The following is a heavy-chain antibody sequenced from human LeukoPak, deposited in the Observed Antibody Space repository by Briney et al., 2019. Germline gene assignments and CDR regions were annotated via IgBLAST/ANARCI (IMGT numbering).Heavy chain of an antibody. D-gene: IGHD1-26*01. V-gene: IGHV1-18*04. CDR2: ISPYNGNT. Sequence: GASVKVSCKASGYTFTGYYMHWVRRAPGQGLEWMGWISPYNGNTNYAQKLQGRVTMTTDTSTSTVYMELRTLISDDTAVYYCARVKDRFSGSYYVGSGFDIWGQGTTVTVSS. CDR1: GYTFTGYY. J-gene: IGHJ3*02. CDR3: ARVKDRFSGSYYVGSGFDI.